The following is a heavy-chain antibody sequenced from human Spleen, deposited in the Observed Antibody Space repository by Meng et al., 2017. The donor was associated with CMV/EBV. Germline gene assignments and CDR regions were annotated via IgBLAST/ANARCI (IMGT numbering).Heavy chain of an antibody. J-gene: IGHJ4*02. CDR3: ARQWDYGYNSLDY. V-gene: IGHV3-13*01. CDR2: IGSAGDR. D-gene: IGHD3-16*01. CDR1: GFTFGNYA. Sequence: GESLKISCTGFGFTFGNYAISWVRQVPGKGLEWVSSIGSAGDRYYAGSVKGRFTISRENAKNSFSLQMNSLRVGDTAVYYCARQWDYGYNSLDYWGQGTLVTVSS.